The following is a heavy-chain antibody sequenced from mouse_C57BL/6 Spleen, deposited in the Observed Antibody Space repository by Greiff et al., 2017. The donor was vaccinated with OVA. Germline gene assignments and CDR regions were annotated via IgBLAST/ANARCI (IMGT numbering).Heavy chain of an antibody. V-gene: IGHV1-26*01. D-gene: IGHD2-12*01. J-gene: IGHJ4*01. Sequence: VQLQQSGPELVKPGASVKISCKASGYTFTDYYMNWVKQSHGKSLEWIGDINPNNGGTSYNQKFKGKATLTVDKSSSTAYMELRSLTSEDSAVYYCASPYSAMDYWGQGTSVTVSS. CDR3: ASPYSAMDY. CDR1: GYTFTDYY. CDR2: INPNNGGT.